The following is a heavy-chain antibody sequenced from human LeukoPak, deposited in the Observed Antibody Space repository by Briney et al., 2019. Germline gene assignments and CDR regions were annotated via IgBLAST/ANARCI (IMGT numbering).Heavy chain of an antibody. D-gene: IGHD6-19*01. V-gene: IGHV3-7*01. CDR2: IKQDGSEK. CDR3: AREPYSSGSYFDY. J-gene: IGHJ4*02. Sequence: PGGSLRLSCAASGFTFSSYWMSWVRQAPGKGLEWVANIKQDGSEKYYVDSVKGRFTISRDNAKNSLYLQMNSLRAEDTAVYYCAREPYSSGSYFDYWGQGTLVTVSS. CDR1: GFTFSSYW.